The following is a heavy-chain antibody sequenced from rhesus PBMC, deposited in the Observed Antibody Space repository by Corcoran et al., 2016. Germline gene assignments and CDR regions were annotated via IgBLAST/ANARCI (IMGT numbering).Heavy chain of an antibody. CDR1: GGSISSNY. J-gene: IGHJ4*01. D-gene: IGHD6-25*01. V-gene: IGHV4-160*01. Sequence: QVQLQQWGEGLVKPSETLSLTCAVYGGSISSNYWSWIRQPPGKGLEWIGRIRSGGSTNYNPSLKRRVTISIATSKNQFSLKLSSVTAADTAVYYCASSPSGSWDYFDHWGQGVLVTVSS. CDR3: ASSPSGSWDYFDH. CDR2: IRSGGST.